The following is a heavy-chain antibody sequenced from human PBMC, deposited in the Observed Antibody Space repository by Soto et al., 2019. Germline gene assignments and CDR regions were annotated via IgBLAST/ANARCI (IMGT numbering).Heavy chain of an antibody. V-gene: IGHV4-59*08. J-gene: IGHJ6*02. CDR3: ARRIAVAGRYYYYGMDV. CDR1: GGSISSYY. Sequence: QVQLQESGPGLVKPSETLSLTCTVSGGSISSYYWSWIRQPPGKGLEWIGYIYYSGSTNYNPSLKSRVTISVDTSKNQFALKLSSVTAADTAVYYCARRIAVAGRYYYYGMDVWGQGTTVTVSS. CDR2: IYYSGST. D-gene: IGHD6-19*01.